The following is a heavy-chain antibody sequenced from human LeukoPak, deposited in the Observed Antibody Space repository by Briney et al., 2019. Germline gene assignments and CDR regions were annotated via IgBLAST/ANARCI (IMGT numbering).Heavy chain of an antibody. V-gene: IGHV3-30*04. CDR1: AFTFSRYA. D-gene: IGHD2-8*01. CDR2: ISYDGSHK. J-gene: IGHJ4*02. CDR3: AKAEDCTNGVCYTADY. Sequence: GGSLRLSCAASAFTFSRYAMHWVRQAPGKGLECVTLISYDGSHKDYADSVKGRFTISRDNSKNTLYLQMNSLRAEDTAVYYCAKAEDCTNGVCYTADYWGQGTLVTVSS.